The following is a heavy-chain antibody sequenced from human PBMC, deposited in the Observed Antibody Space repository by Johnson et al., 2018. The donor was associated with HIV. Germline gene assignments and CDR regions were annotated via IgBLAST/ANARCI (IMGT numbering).Heavy chain of an antibody. Sequence: VQLVESGGGVVQPGRSLRLSCAASGFTFSNYGMDWVRQAPGKGLEWVANIKEDGSEKYYVDSVKGRFTISRDNGKNSLSLQMNSLRVEDTAVYYCARRSGYAFDIWGQGTMVTVSS. J-gene: IGHJ3*02. CDR3: ARRSGYAFDI. V-gene: IGHV3-7*05. CDR1: GFTFSNYG. CDR2: IKEDGSEK. D-gene: IGHD1-1*01.